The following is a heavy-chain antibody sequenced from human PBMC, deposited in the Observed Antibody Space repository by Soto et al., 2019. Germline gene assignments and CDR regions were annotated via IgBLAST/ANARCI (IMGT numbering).Heavy chain of an antibody. CDR2: ISGSGGST. Sequence: EVQLLESGGGLVQPGGSLRLSCAAPGFTFSNYAMNWVRQAPGKGLEWVSVISGSGGSTYYADSVKGRFTISRDNSKHTLYLHMNSLRGEDTAVYYCARRSSGWYFDYWGQGTLVTVSS. V-gene: IGHV3-23*01. CDR3: ARRSSGWYFDY. D-gene: IGHD6-19*01. J-gene: IGHJ4*02. CDR1: GFTFSNYA.